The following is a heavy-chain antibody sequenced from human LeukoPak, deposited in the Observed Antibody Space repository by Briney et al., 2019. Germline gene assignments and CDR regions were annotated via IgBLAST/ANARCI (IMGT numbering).Heavy chain of an antibody. V-gene: IGHV3-23*01. CDR2: INTSGGST. CDR3: MKLPTMIIVIDTDFEY. J-gene: IGHJ4*02. CDR1: GFTFRHYD. D-gene: IGHD2-21*01. Sequence: PGETLRLSCVASGFTFRHYDMSWVRQAPGKGLEWVSSINTSGGSTYYADSLQGRFTISRDNSKNTLHLQMNNARAEVTALYYCMKLPTMIIVIDTDFEYWGQGAQVTVSS.